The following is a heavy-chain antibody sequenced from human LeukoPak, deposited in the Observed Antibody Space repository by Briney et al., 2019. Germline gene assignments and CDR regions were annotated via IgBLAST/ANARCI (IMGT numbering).Heavy chain of an antibody. Sequence: SETLSLTCAVYGGSFNGYYWSWIRQPPGKGLEWIGEINHSGSTNYNPSLKSRVTISVDTSKNQFSLKLNSVTAADTAVYYCARAPDYGDYGDWGQGTLVTVSS. J-gene: IGHJ4*02. CDR2: INHSGST. D-gene: IGHD4-17*01. CDR1: GGSFNGYY. CDR3: ARAPDYGDYGD. V-gene: IGHV4-34*01.